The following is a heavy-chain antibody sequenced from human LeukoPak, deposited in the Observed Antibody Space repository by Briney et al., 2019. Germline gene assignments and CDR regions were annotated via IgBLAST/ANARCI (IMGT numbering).Heavy chain of an antibody. V-gene: IGHV4-59*08. CDR3: ARHISGWSNFFDY. J-gene: IGHJ4*02. CDR1: GGSITNTNY. CDR2: IYYSGST. D-gene: IGHD6-19*01. Sequence: PSETLSLTCGVSGGSITNTNYWTWVRQPPGKGLEWIGYIYYSGSTNYNPSLKSRVTISVDTSKNQFSLKLSSVTAADTAVYYCARHISGWSNFFDYWGQGTLVTVSS.